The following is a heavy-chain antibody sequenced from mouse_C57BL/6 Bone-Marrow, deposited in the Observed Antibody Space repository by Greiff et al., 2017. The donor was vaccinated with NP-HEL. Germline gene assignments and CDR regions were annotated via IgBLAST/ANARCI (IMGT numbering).Heavy chain of an antibody. CDR2: ISNGGGST. D-gene: IGHD2-2*01. J-gene: IGHJ4*01. V-gene: IGHV5-12*01. CDR1: GFTFSDYY. CDR3: ARQGYYYAMDY. Sequence: EVQLVASGGGLVQPGGSLKLSCAASGFTFSDYYMYWVRQTPEKRLEWVAYISNGGGSTYYLDPVKGRFTISRDNAKNTLYLQMSRLKSEDTAMYYCARQGYYYAMDYWGQGTSVTVSS.